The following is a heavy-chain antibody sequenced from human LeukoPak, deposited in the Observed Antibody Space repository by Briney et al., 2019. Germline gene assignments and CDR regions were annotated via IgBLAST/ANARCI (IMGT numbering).Heavy chain of an antibody. CDR3: ARAITGPVDY. CDR1: GGSFSGYY. J-gene: IGHJ4*02. Sequence: SETLSLTCAVYGGSFSGYYRSWIRQPPGKGLEWIGEINHSGSTNYNPSLKSRVTISVDTSKNQFSLKLSSVTAADTAVYYCARAITGPVDYWGQGTLVTVSS. V-gene: IGHV4-34*01. CDR2: INHSGST. D-gene: IGHD3-10*01.